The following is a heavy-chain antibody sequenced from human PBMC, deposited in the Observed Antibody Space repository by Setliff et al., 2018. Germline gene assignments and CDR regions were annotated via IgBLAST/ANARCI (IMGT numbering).Heavy chain of an antibody. J-gene: IGHJ3*02. CDR1: GFTFSSYW. CDR3: AREMEAAGQRAFDI. CDR2: INSDESST. Sequence: GESLKISCAASGFTFSSYWMHWVRQAPGKGLVWVSRINSDESSTSYADSVKGRFTISRDNAKNTLYLQMNSLRAEDTAVYYCAREMEAAGQRAFDIWGQGTMVTVSS. V-gene: IGHV3-74*01. D-gene: IGHD6-13*01.